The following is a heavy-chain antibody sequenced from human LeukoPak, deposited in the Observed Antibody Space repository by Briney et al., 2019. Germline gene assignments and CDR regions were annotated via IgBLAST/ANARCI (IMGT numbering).Heavy chain of an antibody. Sequence: GGSLRLSCAASGFTFSDHYMDWVRQAPGKGLEWVGRIRNKAMSYTTEYAASVKGRFTVSRDDSKNSLYLQMNSLKTEDTAVYYCARGGSYVAFDYWGQGTLVTVSS. CDR3: ARGGSYVAFDY. V-gene: IGHV3-72*01. CDR2: IRNKAMSYTT. D-gene: IGHD1-26*01. CDR1: GFTFSDHY. J-gene: IGHJ4*02.